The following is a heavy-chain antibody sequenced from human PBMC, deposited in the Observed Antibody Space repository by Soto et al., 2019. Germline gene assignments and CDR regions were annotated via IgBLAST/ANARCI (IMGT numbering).Heavy chain of an antibody. Sequence: EVQLVESGGGLIQPGGSLRLSCAVSGFTVSNNYMSWVRQAPGKGLEGVSVIYSGGYTAYGDSVKGRFTISRDNSKNKLYFKMKGPGADDTAVFYCGTARGGGGYWGQGTLVTVSS. D-gene: IGHD3-10*01. CDR2: IYSGGYT. V-gene: IGHV3-53*01. CDR1: GFTVSNNY. J-gene: IGHJ4*02. CDR3: GTARGGGGY.